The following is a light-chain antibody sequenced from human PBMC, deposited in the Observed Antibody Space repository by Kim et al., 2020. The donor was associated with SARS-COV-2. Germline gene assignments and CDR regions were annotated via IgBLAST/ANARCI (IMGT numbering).Light chain of an antibody. J-gene: IGKJ1*01. Sequence: EIVMTQSPATLSVSPGERATLSCRANQSVNSNLAWYQQKPGQAPRLLIYGASTRATAFPARFSGSGSGTEFTLTISSLQSEDFAVYYCQQYGSWPRTFGQGTKVDIK. CDR3: QQYGSWPRT. V-gene: IGKV3-15*01. CDR2: GAS. CDR1: QSVNSN.